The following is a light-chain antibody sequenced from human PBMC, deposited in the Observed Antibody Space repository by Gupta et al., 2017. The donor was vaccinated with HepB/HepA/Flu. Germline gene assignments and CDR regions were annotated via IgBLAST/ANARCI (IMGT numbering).Light chain of an antibody. CDR3: GTWDSSLSVWV. J-gene: IGLJ3*02. CDR2: DNN. CDR1: SSNIGNNY. Sequence: ISGSVRSSNIGNNYVSWYQQLPGTAPKVLISDNNKRPSGIPDRFSASKSGTSATLGITGLQAADEADYYCGTWDSSLSVWVFGGGTKLTVL. V-gene: IGLV1-51*02.